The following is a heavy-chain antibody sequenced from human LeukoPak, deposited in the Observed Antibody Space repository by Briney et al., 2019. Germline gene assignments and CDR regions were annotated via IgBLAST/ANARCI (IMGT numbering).Heavy chain of an antibody. V-gene: IGHV4-61*03. D-gene: IGHD1-1*01. CDR3: AKEPREGTEYNYFDP. CDR2: IHHSGST. CDR1: GDSVSSGDYY. J-gene: IGHJ5*02. Sequence: PSETLSLTCSVSGDSVSSGDYYWNWIRQPPGKELEWIGYIHHSGSTNYNPSLNSRVTISLDTSKNHFSLRLTSVTAADTAVYFCAKEPREGTEYNYFDPWGQGTLVTVSS.